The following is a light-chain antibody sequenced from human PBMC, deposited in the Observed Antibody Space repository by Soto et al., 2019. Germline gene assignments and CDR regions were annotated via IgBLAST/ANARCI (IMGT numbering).Light chain of an antibody. J-gene: IGKJ4*01. CDR3: HQHNNWPYT. V-gene: IGKV3-15*01. CDR2: NAS. Sequence: IVMTQSPATLSVSPGERATLSCRASQSVSFNLVWYQHKPGQPPRLLMYNASNRAAGISARFTGSGSGTDFTLTIDNLQSEDFAFYYCHQHNNWPYTFGGGTKV. CDR1: QSVSFN.